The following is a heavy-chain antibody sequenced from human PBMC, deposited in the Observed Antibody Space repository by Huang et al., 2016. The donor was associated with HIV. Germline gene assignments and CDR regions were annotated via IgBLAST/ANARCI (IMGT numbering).Heavy chain of an antibody. J-gene: IGHJ4*02. D-gene: IGHD6-6*01. CDR1: GYSFSSYW. Sequence: VQLVQSGAEVKKPGESLKISCKGSGYSFSSYWIAWVSHMPGTGLEGWGIIFPDDADTPYRPSFEGQVTISADKSIGTAYLQWSSLKASDTAMYYCARRFSSSSGYFDYWGQGSLVTVSS. CDR3: ARRFSSSSGYFDY. CDR2: IFPDDADT. V-gene: IGHV5-51*01.